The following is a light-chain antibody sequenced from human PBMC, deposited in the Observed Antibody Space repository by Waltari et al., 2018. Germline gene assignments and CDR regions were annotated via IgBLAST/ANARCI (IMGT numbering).Light chain of an antibody. CDR2: DDS. V-gene: IGLV3-21*02. CDR3: QVWDSGTDHEV. Sequence: SYVLTQSPSVSVAPGQTASVSCGGNNIGSQSVNWYQQKPGQAPVLVVYDDSDRPSGTPERFSGSNSGNPATLPISRVEAGDEADYYCQVWDSGTDHEVFGGGTKLTV. J-gene: IGLJ3*02. CDR1: NIGSQS.